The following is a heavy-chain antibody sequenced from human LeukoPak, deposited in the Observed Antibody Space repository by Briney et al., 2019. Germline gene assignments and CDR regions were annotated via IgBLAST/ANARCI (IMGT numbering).Heavy chain of an antibody. CDR3: ARDLEGYDYVSRLFDY. CDR2: INPNSGGT. D-gene: IGHD5-12*01. J-gene: IGHJ4*02. V-gene: IGHV1-2*02. Sequence: GASVKVSCKASGYTFTGYYMHWVRQAPGQGLEWMGWINPNSGGTNYAQKFQGRVTMTRDTSISTAYMELSRLRSDDTAVYYCARDLEGYDYVSRLFDYWGQGTLVTVSS. CDR1: GYTFTGYY.